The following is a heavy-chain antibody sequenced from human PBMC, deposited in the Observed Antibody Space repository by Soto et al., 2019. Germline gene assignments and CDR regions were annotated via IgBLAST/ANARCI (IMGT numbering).Heavy chain of an antibody. CDR2: ISAYNGNT. D-gene: IGHD1-26*01. CDR3: ARASYGVGANGHAFDI. CDR1: GYTFTSYG. Sequence: QVQLMQSGAEVKKPGASVKVSCKASGYTFTSYGISWVRQAPGQGLEWMGWISAYNGNTNYAQKLQGRVTMTTDTSTSTAYMELRSLRSDDTAVYYCARASYGVGANGHAFDIWGQGTMVTVSS. J-gene: IGHJ3*02. V-gene: IGHV1-18*04.